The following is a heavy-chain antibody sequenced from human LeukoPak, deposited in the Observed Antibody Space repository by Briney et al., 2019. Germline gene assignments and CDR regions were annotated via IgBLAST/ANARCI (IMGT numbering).Heavy chain of an antibody. D-gene: IGHD3-3*01. CDR1: GYTFTSYG. CDR2: ISAYNGNT. CDR3: ARVPYYDFWSGYGDY. Sequence: GASVKVSCKASGYTFTSYGISWVRQAPGQGLEWMGWISAYNGNTNYAQELQGRVTMTTDTSTSTAYMELRSLRSDDTAVYYCARVPYYDFWSGYGDYWGQGTLVTVSS. V-gene: IGHV1-18*01. J-gene: IGHJ4*02.